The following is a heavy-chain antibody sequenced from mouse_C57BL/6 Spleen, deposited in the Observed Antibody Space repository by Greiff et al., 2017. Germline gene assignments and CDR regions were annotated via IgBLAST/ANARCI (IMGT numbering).Heavy chain of an antibody. V-gene: IGHV14-4*01. D-gene: IGHD2-1*01. J-gene: IGHJ1*03. CDR3: TKVSTMVTHWYFDV. Sequence: EVQLQQSGAELVRPGASVKLSCTASGFNIKDDYMHWVKQRPEQGLEWIGWIDPENGDTEYASKFQGKATITADTSSNTAYLQLSSLTSEDTAVYYCTKVSTMVTHWYFDVWGTGTTVTVSS. CDR1: GFNIKDDY. CDR2: IDPENGDT.